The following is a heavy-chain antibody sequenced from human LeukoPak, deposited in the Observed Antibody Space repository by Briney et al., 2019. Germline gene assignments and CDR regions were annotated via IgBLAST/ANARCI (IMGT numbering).Heavy chain of an antibody. CDR3: ASGYSSTWYWYFDY. Sequence: QTGGSLRLSCEVSGLTFSSYSMNWVRQAPGKGLEWVSYIGSSSNTIYYADSVKGRFTISRDNAKNSLYLQMNSLRDEDTAVYYCASGYSSTWYWYFDYWGQGTLVTVSS. V-gene: IGHV3-48*02. CDR2: IGSSSNTI. D-gene: IGHD6-13*01. CDR1: GLTFSSYS. J-gene: IGHJ4*02.